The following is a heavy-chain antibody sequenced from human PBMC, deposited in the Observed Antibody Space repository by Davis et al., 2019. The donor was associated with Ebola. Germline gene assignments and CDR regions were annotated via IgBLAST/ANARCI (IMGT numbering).Heavy chain of an antibody. D-gene: IGHD4-11*01. Sequence: GESLKISCAASGFTFSDYYMSWIRQAPGRGLEWVAFVRSHGSDDHYADSVKGRFTISRDNSKNTLYLQMNSLRPEDTAVYYCARDSDDYSFDYWGQGTLVTVSS. J-gene: IGHJ4*02. CDR1: GFTFSDYY. CDR3: ARDSDDYSFDY. CDR2: VRSHGSDD. V-gene: IGHV3-30*02.